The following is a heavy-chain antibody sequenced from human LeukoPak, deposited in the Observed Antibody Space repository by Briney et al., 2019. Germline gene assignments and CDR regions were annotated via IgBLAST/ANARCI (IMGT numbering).Heavy chain of an antibody. CDR1: GDSVSSNSAA. D-gene: IGHD3-9*01. Sequence: SQTLSLTCAISGDSVSSNSAAWNWIRQSPSRGLEWLGRTYYRSKWYNDYAVSVKSRITINPDTAKNQFSLQLNSVTPEDTAVYYCAREGLRYFDWAPFDYWGQGTLVTVSS. CDR3: AREGLRYFDWAPFDY. V-gene: IGHV6-1*01. CDR2: TYYRSKWYN. J-gene: IGHJ4*02.